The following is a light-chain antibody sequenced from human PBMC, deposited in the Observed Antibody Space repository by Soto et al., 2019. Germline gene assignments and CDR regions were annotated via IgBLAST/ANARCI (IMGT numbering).Light chain of an antibody. J-gene: IGLJ1*01. CDR1: SSDVGGYNS. CDR2: DVS. CDR3: CSYVGGYSNV. Sequence: QSALTQPRSVSGSPGQSVTVSCIGASSDVGGYNSVSWYQQHPGKAPKLMIYDVSKRPSGVPDRFSGSQSGNTASLTISGPQAEDEADYYCCSYVGGYSNVSGTGTKVTVL. V-gene: IGLV2-11*01.